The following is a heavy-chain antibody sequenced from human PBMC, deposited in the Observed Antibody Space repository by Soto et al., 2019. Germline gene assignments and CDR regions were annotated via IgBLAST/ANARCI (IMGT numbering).Heavy chain of an antibody. V-gene: IGHV3-23*01. CDR3: AKENGYSSSWFEFDY. Sequence: PGGSMRLSCAASGFTFSSYAMSWVRQAPGKGLEWVSAISGSGGSTYYADSVKGRFTISRDNSKNTLYLQMNSLRAEDTAVYYCAKENGYSSSWFEFDYWGQGTLVTVSS. J-gene: IGHJ4*02. CDR1: GFTFSSYA. D-gene: IGHD6-13*01. CDR2: ISGSGGST.